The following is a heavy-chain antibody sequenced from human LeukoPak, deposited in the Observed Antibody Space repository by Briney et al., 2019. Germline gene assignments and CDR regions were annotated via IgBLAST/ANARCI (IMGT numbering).Heavy chain of an antibody. CDR1: GFIFSTYE. V-gene: IGHV3-48*03. Sequence: GGSLRLSCAASGFIFSTYEINWVRQAPGKGLEWVSCISTSGDTTYYADSVEGRFTVSRDNAKNSLFMQMNNLRAEDTGIYYCARGAGYVFDYWGQGTLVAISS. CDR3: ARGAGYVFDY. CDR2: ISTSGDTT. D-gene: IGHD2-15*01. J-gene: IGHJ4*02.